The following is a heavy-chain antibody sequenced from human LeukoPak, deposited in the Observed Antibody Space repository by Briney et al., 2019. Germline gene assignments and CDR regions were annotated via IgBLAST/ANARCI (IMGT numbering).Heavy chain of an antibody. J-gene: IGHJ6*03. V-gene: IGHV4-39*01. CDR2: IYYSGST. CDR1: GGSISSSSYY. D-gene: IGHD1-26*01. Sequence: ASETLSLTCTVSGGSISSSSYYWGWIRQPPGKGLEWIGSIYYSGSTYYNPSLKSRVTISVDTSKNQFSLKLSSVTAADTAVYYCARLRSYKSIYYYMDVWGKGTTVTVSS. CDR3: ARLRSYKSIYYYMDV.